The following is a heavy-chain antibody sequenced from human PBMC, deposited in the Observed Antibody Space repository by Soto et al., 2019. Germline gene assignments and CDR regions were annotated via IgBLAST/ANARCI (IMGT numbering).Heavy chain of an antibody. CDR2: MNPNSGNT. J-gene: IGHJ4*02. CDR1: GYTFTSYD. V-gene: IGHV1-8*01. CDR3: ARPGRSSGDYDFGY. D-gene: IGHD4-17*01. Sequence: ASVKVSCKASGYTFTSYDINWVRQATGQGLEWMGWMNPNSGNTGFAQKFQARVTLTRDTSINTAYMELSSLRSEDTAVYYCARPGRSSGDYDFGYWGQGTLVTVSS.